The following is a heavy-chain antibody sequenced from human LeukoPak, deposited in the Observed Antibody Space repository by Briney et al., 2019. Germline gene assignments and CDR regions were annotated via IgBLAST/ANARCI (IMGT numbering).Heavy chain of an antibody. J-gene: IGHJ6*03. D-gene: IGHD3-9*01. CDR2: IIPIFGTA. CDR3: ARGSPSYYDILTGFFYYYMDV. V-gene: IGHV1-69*06. Sequence: SVKVSCKASGGTFSSYAISWVRQAPGQGLERMGGIIPIFGTANYAQKFQGRVTITADKSTSTAYMELSSLRSEDTAVYYCARGSPSYYDILTGFFYYYMDVWGKGTTVTVSS. CDR1: GGTFSSYA.